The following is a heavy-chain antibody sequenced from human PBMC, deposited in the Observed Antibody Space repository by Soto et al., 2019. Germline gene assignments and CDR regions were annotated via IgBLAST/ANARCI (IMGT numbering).Heavy chain of an antibody. J-gene: IGHJ5*02. CDR2: IIPIFGTA. Sequence: QVQLVQSGAEVKKPGSSVKVSCKASGGTFSSYAISWVRQAPGQGLEWMGGIIPIFGTANYAQKFQGRVTITADKSTSTAYIELSSLRSEDTAVYYCARELGGITMVRGDGWFDPWGQGTLVTVSS. V-gene: IGHV1-69*06. CDR1: GGTFSSYA. CDR3: ARELGGITMVRGDGWFDP. D-gene: IGHD3-10*01.